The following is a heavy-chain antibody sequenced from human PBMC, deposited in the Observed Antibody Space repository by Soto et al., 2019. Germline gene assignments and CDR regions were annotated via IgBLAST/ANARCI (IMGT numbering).Heavy chain of an antibody. CDR3: GRRVDP. CDR1: GGSISSGGYY. J-gene: IGHJ5*02. Sequence: QVQLQESGPGLVKPSQTLSLTCTVSGGSISSGGYYWSWIRQHPGKGLEWIGYIFYSGTTYYNPSIKIRVTMSEDPSKNQSSLTLSSVTAADTAVNYCGRRVDPWGQGTLVTVSS. V-gene: IGHV4-31*03. CDR2: IFYSGTT.